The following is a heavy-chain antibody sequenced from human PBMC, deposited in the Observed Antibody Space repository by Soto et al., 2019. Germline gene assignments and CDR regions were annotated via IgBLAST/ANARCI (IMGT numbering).Heavy chain of an antibody. CDR2: INSDGSRK. V-gene: IGHV3-74*01. CDR1: GFTFSTYW. J-gene: IGHJ4*02. D-gene: IGHD2-2*01. CDR3: KTDVVVVPSSNGPRDY. Sequence: GGSLRLSCAASGFTFSTYWMHWVRQLPGKGLVWVSRINSDGSRKTYADSVRGRFTVSRDNAKNTLYLQMNSLRDEDTAVYYCKTDVVVVPSSNGPRDYWGQGTLVTVSS.